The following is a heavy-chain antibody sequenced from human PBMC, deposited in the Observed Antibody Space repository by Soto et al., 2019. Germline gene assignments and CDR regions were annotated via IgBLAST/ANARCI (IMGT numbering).Heavy chain of an antibody. CDR3: ARAETSGLHYFED. CDR1: GGSVSSGSYY. CDR2: IYYTGST. J-gene: IGHJ4*02. Sequence: SETLSLTCTVSGGSVSSGSYYWTWIRQPPGRGLEWIGYIYYTGSTDYNPSLKSRVTISVDTSKNQISLKLKSVTAADTAVYYCARAETSGLHYFEDWGQGRLLSVSS. D-gene: IGHD2-8*02. V-gene: IGHV4-61*01.